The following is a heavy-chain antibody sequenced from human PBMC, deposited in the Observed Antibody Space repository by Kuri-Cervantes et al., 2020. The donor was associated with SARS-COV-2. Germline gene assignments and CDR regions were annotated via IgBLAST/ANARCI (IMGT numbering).Heavy chain of an antibody. CDR2: IWYDGSNK. CDR1: GFTFSSYG. V-gene: IGHV3-33*01. Sequence: GGSLRLSCAASGFTFSSYGMHWVRQAPGKGLEWVAVIWYDGSNKYYADSVKGRFTISRDNSKNTLYLQMNSLRAEDTAVYYCARAMVDPLWFGELLSPPDYWGQGTLVTVSS. J-gene: IGHJ4*02. CDR3: ARAMVDPLWFGELLSPPDY. D-gene: IGHD3-10*01.